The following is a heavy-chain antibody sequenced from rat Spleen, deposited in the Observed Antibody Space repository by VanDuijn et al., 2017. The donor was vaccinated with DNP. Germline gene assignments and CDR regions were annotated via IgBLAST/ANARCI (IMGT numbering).Heavy chain of an antibody. D-gene: IGHD1-12*03. Sequence: EVQLVESGGGLVQPGRSLKLSCAASGFTFSNYGMHWIRQAPKEGLEWVASISYDGRSTYYGDSVKGRFTISRDNAQSTLYLQMDSLRSEDTATYYCARTGYYDGYYQFFDYWGRGVMVTVSS. CDR1: GFTFSNYG. V-gene: IGHV5-7*01. J-gene: IGHJ2*01. CDR2: ISYDGRST. CDR3: ARTGYYDGYYQFFDY.